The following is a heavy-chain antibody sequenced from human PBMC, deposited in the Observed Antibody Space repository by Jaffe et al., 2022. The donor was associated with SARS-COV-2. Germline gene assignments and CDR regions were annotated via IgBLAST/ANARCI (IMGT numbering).Heavy chain of an antibody. CDR1: GFTFSSYA. V-gene: IGHV3-23*01. D-gene: IGHD3-10*01. CDR2: ISGSGGST. Sequence: EVQLLESGGGLVQPGGSLRLSCAASGFTFSSYAMSWVRQAPGKGLEWVSAISGSGGSTYYADSVKGRFTISRDNSKNTLYLQMNSLRAEDTAVYYCAKSQSLNPYGSGSRHDAFDIWGQGTMVTVSS. CDR3: AKSQSLNPYGSGSRHDAFDI. J-gene: IGHJ3*02.